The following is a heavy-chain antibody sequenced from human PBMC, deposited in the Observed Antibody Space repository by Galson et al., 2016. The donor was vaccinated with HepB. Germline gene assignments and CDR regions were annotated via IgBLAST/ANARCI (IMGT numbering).Heavy chain of an antibody. CDR2: ISGSGGNA. D-gene: IGHD5-12*01. Sequence: SLRLSCAASGFIFSSYSMHWVRQAPGKGLEWVALISGSGGNAYYADSVKRRFAISRDNSRGTLVLQMGSLIAEDTAMYDCARARGFYDDFNIWGQGTMVSVSS. J-gene: IGHJ3*02. CDR3: ARARGFYDDFNI. CDR1: GFIFSSYS. V-gene: IGHV3-23*01.